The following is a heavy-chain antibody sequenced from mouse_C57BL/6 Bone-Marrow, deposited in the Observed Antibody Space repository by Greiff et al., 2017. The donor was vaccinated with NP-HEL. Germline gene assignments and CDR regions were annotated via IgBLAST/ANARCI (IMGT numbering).Heavy chain of an antibody. Sequence: QVQLQQPWAELVKPGASVKLSCKASGYTFTSYWMQWVKQRPGQGLEWIGEIDPSDSYTNYNQKFKGKATLTVDTSSSTAYMQLSSLTSEDSAVYYCAREGGLLLRRLDYWGQGTTLTVSS. CDR1: GYTFTSYW. D-gene: IGHD1-1*01. J-gene: IGHJ2*01. CDR2: IDPSDSYT. V-gene: IGHV1-50*01. CDR3: AREGGLLLRRLDY.